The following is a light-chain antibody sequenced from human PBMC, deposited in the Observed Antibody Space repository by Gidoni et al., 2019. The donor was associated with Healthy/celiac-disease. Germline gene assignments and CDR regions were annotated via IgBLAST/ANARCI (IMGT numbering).Light chain of an antibody. V-gene: IGLV1-40*01. CDR1: SSNIGAGYD. CDR2: GNS. CDR3: QSYDSSLSGYV. Sequence: QSVLTQTPSVSGAPGQRVTISCTGSSSNIGAGYDVHWYQKLPGTAPKLLIYGNSTRPSGVPDRFSGSKSGPSASLAITGLQAEDEADYYCQSYDSSLSGYVFGTGTKVTVL. J-gene: IGLJ1*01.